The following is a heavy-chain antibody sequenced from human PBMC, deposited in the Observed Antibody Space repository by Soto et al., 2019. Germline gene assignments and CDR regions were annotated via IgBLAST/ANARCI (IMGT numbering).Heavy chain of an antibody. V-gene: IGHV3-30*18. J-gene: IGHJ4*02. CDR1: RFTFSSYG. CDR3: AKDTVRYESGGYPADY. Sequence: QLQLVESGGGVVQPGRSLRLSCEASRFTFSSYGMHWVRQAPGKGLEWVAFISYDGSNKDYADSVKGRFTISRDNSKNTLYLQMNSLRTEDTAVYYCAKDTVRYESGGYPADYWGQGTLVTVSS. CDR2: ISYDGSNK. D-gene: IGHD3-22*01.